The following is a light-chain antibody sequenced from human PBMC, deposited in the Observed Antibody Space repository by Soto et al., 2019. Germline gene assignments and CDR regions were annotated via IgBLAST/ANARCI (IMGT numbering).Light chain of an antibody. J-gene: IGLJ2*01. V-gene: IGLV1-40*01. Sequence: QSVLTQPPSVSGAPGQRVTISCTGSSSNIGAGYDVHWYQQLPGTAPQVLSYDNNNRPSGVPDRFSGSKSGTSASLAITGLQAEDEADYYCHSYDVSLSGPVFGGGTKLTVL. CDR3: HSYDVSLSGPV. CDR2: DNN. CDR1: SSNIGAGYD.